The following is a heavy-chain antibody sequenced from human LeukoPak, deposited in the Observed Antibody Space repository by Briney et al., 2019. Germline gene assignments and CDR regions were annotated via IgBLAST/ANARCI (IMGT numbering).Heavy chain of an antibody. J-gene: IGHJ4*02. CDR1: GFTFSSYW. D-gene: IGHD3-3*01. CDR3: ARAQYYDFWSGYFPEPDY. V-gene: IGHV3-7*04. Sequence: PGGSLRLSCAASGFTFSSYWMSWVRQAPGKGLEWVANIKQDGSEKYYVDSVKGRFTISRDNAKNSLYLQMNSLRAEDTAVYYCARAQYYDFWSGYFPEPDYWGQGTLVTVSS. CDR2: IKQDGSEK.